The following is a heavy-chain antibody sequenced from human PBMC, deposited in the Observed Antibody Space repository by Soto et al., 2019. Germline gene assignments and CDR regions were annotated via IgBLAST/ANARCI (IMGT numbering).Heavy chain of an antibody. V-gene: IGHV4-39*01. Sequence: TSETLSLTCTVSGGSISSRSYYWGWIRQPPGKGLEWIGSIYYSGSTYYNPSLKSRVTISVDTSKNQFSLKLSSVTAADTAVYYCARHNGRVVVHFDYWGQGTLVTVS. CDR2: IYYSGST. J-gene: IGHJ4*02. D-gene: IGHD2-15*01. CDR3: ARHNGRVVVHFDY. CDR1: GGSISSRSYY.